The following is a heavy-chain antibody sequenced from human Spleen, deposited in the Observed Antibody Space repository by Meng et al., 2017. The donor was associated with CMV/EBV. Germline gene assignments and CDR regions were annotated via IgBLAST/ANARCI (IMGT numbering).Heavy chain of an antibody. D-gene: IGHD4-17*01. J-gene: IGHJ4*02. CDR1: GFTFSSYW. Sequence: GESLKISCAASGFTFSSYWMHWVRQAPGKGLVWVSRINSDGSSTSYADSVKGRFTISRDNAKKTLYLQMNSLRAEDTAVYYCARGGDYGDYWGQGTLVTVSS. CDR2: INSDGSST. V-gene: IGHV3-74*01. CDR3: ARGGDYGDY.